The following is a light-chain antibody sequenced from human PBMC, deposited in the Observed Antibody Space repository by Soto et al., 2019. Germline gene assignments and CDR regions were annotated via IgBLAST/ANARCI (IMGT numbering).Light chain of an antibody. Sequence: EIVLTQSPGTLSLSPGERATLSCRASQSVSSSYLAWYQQKPGQAPRLLIYGTSGRATGIPDRFSGSGSGTDFTLTISRLEPEDFAVYYCQQYGSSPPVTFGQGHDWRLN. CDR1: QSVSSSY. CDR2: GTS. J-gene: IGKJ5*01. V-gene: IGKV3-20*01. CDR3: QQYGSSPPVT.